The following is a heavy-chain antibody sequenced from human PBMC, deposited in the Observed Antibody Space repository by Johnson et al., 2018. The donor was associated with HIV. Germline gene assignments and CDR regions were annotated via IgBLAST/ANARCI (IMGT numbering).Heavy chain of an antibody. CDR2: ISSSGSSI. V-gene: IGHV3-11*04. Sequence: QVQLVESGGGVVQPGRSLRLSCAASGFIFRDYYMSWIRQATGKGLEWVSYISSSGSSIYYADSVKGRFTISRDNAKSSLYLQMNGLRAEDTAVYYCARASTTVTTGDDAFDIWGQGTMVTVSS. CDR3: ARASTTVTTGDDAFDI. D-gene: IGHD4-17*01. J-gene: IGHJ3*02. CDR1: GFIFRDYY.